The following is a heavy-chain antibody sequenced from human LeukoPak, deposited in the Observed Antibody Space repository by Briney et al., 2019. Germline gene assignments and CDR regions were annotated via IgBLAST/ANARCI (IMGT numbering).Heavy chain of an antibody. CDR1: GYTFTSYA. CDR2: INAGNGNT. D-gene: IGHD3-10*01. CDR3: ARAIYRSGLDNWFDP. V-gene: IGHV1-3*01. J-gene: IGHJ5*02. Sequence: GASVKVSCKASGYTFTSYAMHWVRQAHGQRLEWMGWINAGNGNTKYSQKFQGRVTITRDTSASTAYMELSSLRSEDTAVYYCARAIYRSGLDNWFDPWGQGTLVTVSS.